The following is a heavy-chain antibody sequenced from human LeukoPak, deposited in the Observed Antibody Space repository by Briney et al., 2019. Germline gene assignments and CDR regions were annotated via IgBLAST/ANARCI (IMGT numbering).Heavy chain of an antibody. D-gene: IGHD4-23*01. CDR1: GGSISSSNYY. V-gene: IGHV4-39*07. J-gene: IGHJ3*02. CDR3: ANYGGIPHAAFDI. Sequence: SEILSLTCTVSGGSISSSNYYWGWIRQPPGKGLEWIGTIYYSGSTYYNPSLKSRVTISVDTSKNQFSLKLSSVTAADTAVYYCANYGGIPHAAFDIWGQGTMVTVSS. CDR2: IYYSGST.